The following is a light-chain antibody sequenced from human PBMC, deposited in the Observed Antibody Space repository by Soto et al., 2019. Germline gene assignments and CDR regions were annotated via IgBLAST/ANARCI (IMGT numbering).Light chain of an antibody. CDR1: SSNIGSNT. CDR2: SNN. Sequence: QSVLTQPPSASGTPGQRVTISCSGSSSNIGSNTVNWYQQLPGTAPKLLIYSNNHRPSGVPDRFSGSKSGTSASLAISGLQSEDEADYYCAAWDDSLNGVVFGGGTTLTVL. V-gene: IGLV1-44*01. CDR3: AAWDDSLNGVV. J-gene: IGLJ2*01.